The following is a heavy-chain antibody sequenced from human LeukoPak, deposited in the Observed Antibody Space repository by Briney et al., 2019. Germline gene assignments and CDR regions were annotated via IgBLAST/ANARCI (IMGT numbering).Heavy chain of an antibody. V-gene: IGHV3-48*03. D-gene: IGHD3-9*01. CDR2: ISSSGSTI. J-gene: IGHJ4*02. Sequence: GGSLRLSCAASGFTFSSYEMNWVRQAPGKGLEWVSYISSSGSTIYYADSVKGRFTISRDNAKNSLYLQMNSLRAEDTAVYYCXXXXXXXXTGYPRGYFDYWGQGTLVTVSS. CDR1: GFTFSSYE. CDR3: XXXXXXXXTGYPRGYFDY.